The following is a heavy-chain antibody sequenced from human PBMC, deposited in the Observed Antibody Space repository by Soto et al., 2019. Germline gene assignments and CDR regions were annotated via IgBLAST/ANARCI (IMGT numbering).Heavy chain of an antibody. J-gene: IGHJ5*02. D-gene: IGHD6-19*01. CDR3: ARVEQWLVGWFDP. V-gene: IGHV1-69*02. Sequence: SVKVSCKASGGTFSSYTISWVRQAPGQGLEWMGRIIPILGIANYAQKFQGRVTITADKSTSTAYMELSSLRSEDTAVYYCARVEQWLVGWFDPWGQGTLVTVSS. CDR1: GGTFSSYT. CDR2: IIPILGIA.